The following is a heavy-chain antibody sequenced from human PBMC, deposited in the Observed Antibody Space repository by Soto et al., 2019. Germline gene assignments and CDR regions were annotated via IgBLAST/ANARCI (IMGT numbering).Heavy chain of an antibody. CDR1: GFTFSSYA. CDR3: AKDNYDYVWGSYCDY. J-gene: IGHJ4*02. CDR2: ISGSGGST. Sequence: GGSLRLSCAASGFTFSSYAMSWVRQAPGKGLEWVSAISGSGGSTYYADSVKGRFTISRDNSKNTLYLQMNSLRAEDTAVYYCAKDNYDYVWGSYCDYWGQGTLVTVSS. V-gene: IGHV3-23*01. D-gene: IGHD3-16*01.